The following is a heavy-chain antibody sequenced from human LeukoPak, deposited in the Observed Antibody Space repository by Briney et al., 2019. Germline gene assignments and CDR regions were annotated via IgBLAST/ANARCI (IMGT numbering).Heavy chain of an antibody. Sequence: SETLSLTCTVSGGSISSSNYYWGWIRQPPGKGLEWIGSIYYSGSTYYNPSLKSRVTISVDTSKNQCSLKLSSVTAADTAVYYCASPHYDILTGYYSRHDAFDIWGQGTMVTVSS. CDR1: GGSISSSNYY. D-gene: IGHD3-9*01. J-gene: IGHJ3*02. CDR2: IYYSGST. V-gene: IGHV4-39*01. CDR3: ASPHYDILTGYYSRHDAFDI.